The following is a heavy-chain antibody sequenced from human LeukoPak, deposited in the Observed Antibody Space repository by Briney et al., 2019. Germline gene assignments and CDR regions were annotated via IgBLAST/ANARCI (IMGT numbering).Heavy chain of an antibody. V-gene: IGHV4-59*11. CDR3: ARDGTIFGHSHNWFDP. CDR2: IYYSGSS. D-gene: IGHD3-3*01. CDR1: GGSISSHY. J-gene: IGHJ5*02. Sequence: PSETLSLTCTVSGGSISSHYWSWIRQPPGKGLEWIGYIYYSGSSNYNPSLKSRVTISVDTSKNQFSLKLSSVTAADTAVYYCARDGTIFGHSHNWFDPWGQGTLVTVSS.